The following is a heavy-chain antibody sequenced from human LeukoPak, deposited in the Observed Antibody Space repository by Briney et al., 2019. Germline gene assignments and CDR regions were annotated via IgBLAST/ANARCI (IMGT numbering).Heavy chain of an antibody. CDR1: GGSISSTNW. D-gene: IGHD3-10*01. CDR3: ARRPTGITMVRGVITIYPRVGMDV. V-gene: IGHV4-4*02. Sequence: PSGTLSLTCGVSGGSISSTNWWSWIRQPPGKGLEWIGEINHSGSTNYNPSLKSRVTISVDTSKNQFSLKLSSVTAADTAVYYCARRPTGITMVRGVITIYPRVGMDVWGQGTTVTVSS. CDR2: INHSGST. J-gene: IGHJ6*02.